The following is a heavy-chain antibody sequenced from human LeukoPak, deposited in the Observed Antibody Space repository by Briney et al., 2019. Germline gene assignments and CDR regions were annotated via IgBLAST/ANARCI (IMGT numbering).Heavy chain of an antibody. J-gene: IGHJ4*02. CDR2: IYSGGKV. D-gene: IGHD1-26*01. Sequence: PGGSLRLSCAASGFTVSSTYMSWVRQAPGKGLEWVSVIYSGGKVYYIDSVKGRFTISRDTSKNTLYLQMNSLRAEDTAVYYCARWRSGIHWYFDYWGQGALVTVSS. CDR1: GFTVSSTY. CDR3: ARWRSGIHWYFDY. V-gene: IGHV3-53*01.